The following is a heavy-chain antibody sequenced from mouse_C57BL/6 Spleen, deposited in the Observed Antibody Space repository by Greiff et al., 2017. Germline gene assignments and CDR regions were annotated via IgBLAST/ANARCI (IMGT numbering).Heavy chain of an antibody. Sequence: VQLQQSGTVLARPGASVKMSCKTSGYTFTSYWMHWVKQRPGQGLEWIGAIYPGNSDTSYNQKFKGKAKLTAVTSASTAYMELSSLTNEDSAVYYCTRGSSGFYYAMDYWGQGTSVTVSS. CDR3: TRGSSGFYYAMDY. CDR1: GYTFTSYW. D-gene: IGHD3-2*02. V-gene: IGHV1-5*01. J-gene: IGHJ4*01. CDR2: IYPGNSDT.